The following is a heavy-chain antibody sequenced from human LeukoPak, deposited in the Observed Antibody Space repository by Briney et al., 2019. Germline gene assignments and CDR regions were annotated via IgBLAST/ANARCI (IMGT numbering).Heavy chain of an antibody. J-gene: IGHJ4*02. Sequence: SGTLSLTCAVSGGSISSSNWWSWVRQPPGKGLEWIGEINHSGSTNYNPSLKSRVTISVDTSKNQFSLKLSSVTAADTAVYYCASRGQGVRGVIVDYWGQGTLVTVSS. CDR3: ASRGQGVRGVIVDY. CDR1: GGSISSSNW. D-gene: IGHD3-10*01. V-gene: IGHV4-4*02. CDR2: INHSGST.